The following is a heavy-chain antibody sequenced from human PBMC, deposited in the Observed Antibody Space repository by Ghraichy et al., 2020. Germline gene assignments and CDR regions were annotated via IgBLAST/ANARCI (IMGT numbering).Heavy chain of an antibody. J-gene: IGHJ4*02. Sequence: GGSLRLSCAASGFTYEKFSMSWVRQAPGKGPEWVSGINWKGDFTAYAASVKGRFTISRDNLKNSLFLQMNSLRVEDTALYYCVRGRTVLFDYWGQGTLVTVSS. CDR3: VRGRTVLFDY. CDR2: INWKGDFT. CDR1: GFTYEKFS. D-gene: IGHD1-14*01. V-gene: IGHV3-20*04.